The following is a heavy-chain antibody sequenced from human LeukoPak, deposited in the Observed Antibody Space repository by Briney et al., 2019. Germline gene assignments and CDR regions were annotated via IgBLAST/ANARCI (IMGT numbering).Heavy chain of an antibody. CDR3: AKAHRGDSSGYYRIIDYYYYGMDV. J-gene: IGHJ6*02. Sequence: PGGSLRLSCAGSGFTFSSYAMTWVRQAPRKGLEWVSVISGSGGSTYYADSVKGRFTISRDNSKNTLYLQMNSLRAEDTAVYYCAKAHRGDSSGYYRIIDYYYYGMDVWGQGTTVTVSS. CDR2: ISGSGGST. CDR1: GFTFSSYA. V-gene: IGHV3-23*01. D-gene: IGHD3-22*01.